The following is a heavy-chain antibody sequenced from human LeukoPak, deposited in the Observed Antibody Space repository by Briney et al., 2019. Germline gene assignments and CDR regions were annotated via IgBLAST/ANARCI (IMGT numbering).Heavy chain of an antibody. Sequence: KPSETLSLTCAVYGGSFSGYYWSWIRQPPGKGLEWIGEINHSGSTNHNPSLKSRVTTSVDTSKNQFSLKLSSVTAADTAVYYCARGEGIVVVPAAISFDPWGQGTLVTVSS. D-gene: IGHD2-2*01. J-gene: IGHJ5*02. CDR2: INHSGST. V-gene: IGHV4-34*01. CDR3: ARGEGIVVVPAAISFDP. CDR1: GGSFSGYY.